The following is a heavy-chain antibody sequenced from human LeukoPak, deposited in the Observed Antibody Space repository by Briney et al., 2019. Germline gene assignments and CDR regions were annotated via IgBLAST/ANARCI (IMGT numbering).Heavy chain of an antibody. D-gene: IGHD3-10*01. Sequence: ASVKVSCKVSGYTLTELSMHWVRQAPGKGLEWMGGFDPEDGETIYAQKFQGRVTMTEDTSTDTAYMELSSLRSEDTALYHCARGGKGVRGVPYYYYYMDVWGKGTTVTVSS. CDR3: ARGGKGVRGVPYYYYYMDV. CDR1: GYTLTELS. V-gene: IGHV1-24*01. J-gene: IGHJ6*03. CDR2: FDPEDGET.